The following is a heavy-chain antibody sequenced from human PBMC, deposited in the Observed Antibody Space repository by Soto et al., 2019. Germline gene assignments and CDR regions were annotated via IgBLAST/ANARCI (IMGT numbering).Heavy chain of an antibody. CDR3: SLSHNDVYYFYAMDV. V-gene: IGHV3-73*01. D-gene: IGHD1-1*01. CDR2: IRSKGNNYAT. CDR1: GFTFSGSA. Sequence: GGSLRLSCVASGFTFSGSAMHWVRQASGKGLEWVGRIRSKGNNYATAYAASVKGRFTISRDDSKNTAYLQMSSLKTEDTAVYYCSLSHNDVYYFYAMDVSGQGTTVTVS. J-gene: IGHJ6*02.